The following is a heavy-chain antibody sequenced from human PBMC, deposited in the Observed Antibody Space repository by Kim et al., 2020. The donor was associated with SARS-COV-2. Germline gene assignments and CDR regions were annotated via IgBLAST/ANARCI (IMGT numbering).Heavy chain of an antibody. CDR3: ARGNYCSSTSCYLVYYYYYGMDV. Sequence: ASVKVSCKASGYTFTSYYMHWVRQAPGQGLEWMGIINPSGGSTSYAQKFQGRVTMTRDTSTSTVYMELSSLRSEDTAVYYCARGNYCSSTSCYLVYYYYYGMDVWGQGTTVTVSS. CDR1: GYTFTSYY. CDR2: INPSGGST. V-gene: IGHV1-46*01. J-gene: IGHJ6*02. D-gene: IGHD2-2*01.